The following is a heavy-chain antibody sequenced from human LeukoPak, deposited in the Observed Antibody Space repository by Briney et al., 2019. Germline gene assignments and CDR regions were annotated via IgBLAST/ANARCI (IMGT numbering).Heavy chain of an antibody. D-gene: IGHD3-9*01. CDR1: GGTFSSYA. Sequence: SVTVSCTASGGTFSSYAISWVRQAPGQGLEWMGGIIPIFGTANYAQKFQGRVTITADESTSTAYMELSSLRSEDTAVYYCARFDILTGYSDDYWGQGTLVTVSS. J-gene: IGHJ4*02. CDR3: ARFDILTGYSDDY. V-gene: IGHV1-69*13. CDR2: IIPIFGTA.